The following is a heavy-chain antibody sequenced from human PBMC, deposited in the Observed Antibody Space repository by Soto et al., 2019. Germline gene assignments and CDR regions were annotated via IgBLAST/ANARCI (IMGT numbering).Heavy chain of an antibody. J-gene: IGHJ5*02. CDR1: GFTFSSYG. CDR2: ISYDGSNK. Sequence: GGSLRLSCAASGFTFSSYGMHWVRQDPGKGLEWVAVISYDGSNKYYADSVKGRFTISRDNSKNTLYLQMNSLRAEDTAVYYCAKDRYSSGLLPPFDPWGQGTLVTVSS. CDR3: AKDRYSSGLLPPFDP. V-gene: IGHV3-30*18. D-gene: IGHD6-19*01.